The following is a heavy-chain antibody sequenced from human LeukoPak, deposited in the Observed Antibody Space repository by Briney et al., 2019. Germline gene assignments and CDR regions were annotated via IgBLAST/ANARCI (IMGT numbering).Heavy chain of an antibody. CDR1: GYTFTSYY. D-gene: IGHD6-19*01. Sequence: ASVKVSCKASGYTFTSYYMHWVRQAPGQGLEWMGRIIPILGIANYAQKFQGRVTITADKSTSTAYMELSSLRSEDTAVYYCARVPPRAVAGEHYFDYWGQGTLVTVSS. CDR2: IIPILGIA. CDR3: ARVPPRAVAGEHYFDY. V-gene: IGHV1-69*04. J-gene: IGHJ4*02.